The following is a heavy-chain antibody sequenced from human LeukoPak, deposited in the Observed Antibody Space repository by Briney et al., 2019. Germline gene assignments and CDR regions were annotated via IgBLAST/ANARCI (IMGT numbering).Heavy chain of an antibody. CDR3: AKDLVATRKQTPFDP. CDR1: GFTVSSLA. Sequence: GGSLRLSCAASGFTVSSLAMHWVRQAPGKGLEWVSSSGTRSGTKYYADSVKGRFTISRDNSKNTLYLQMNSLRAEDAAVYYCAKDLVATRKQTPFDPWGQGTLVTVSS. D-gene: IGHD5-12*01. CDR2: SGTRSGTK. J-gene: IGHJ5*02. V-gene: IGHV3-23*01.